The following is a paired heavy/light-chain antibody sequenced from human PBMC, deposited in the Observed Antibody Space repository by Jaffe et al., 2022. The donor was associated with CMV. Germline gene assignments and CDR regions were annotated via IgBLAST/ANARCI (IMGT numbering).Heavy chain of an antibody. Sequence: DVQVVESGGGLVQPGGSLRLSCAASGFTFSTSAMTWVRQAPGKGLEWVSTIGVGGGSTYYADSVKGRFTISRDDSKNTLYLQMNSLRAEDTAIYYCAKSGDPGWFDPWGQGTLVIVSS. CDR1: GFTFSTSA. CDR3: AKSGDPGWFDP. J-gene: IGHJ5*02. V-gene: IGHV3-23*04. CDR2: IGVGGGST. D-gene: IGHD7-27*01.
Light chain of an antibody. J-gene: IGKJ2*01. CDR3: QQAHSFPYT. V-gene: IGKV1-12*01. CDR1: QGISTW. Sequence: DIQMTQSPSSVSASVGDRVIITCRASQGISTWLAWYQQKPGKAPNLLIYGASSLRSGVPSRFSGSGSGTDFTLTISSLQSEDFAIYYCQQAHSFPYTFGQGTKLEIK. CDR2: GAS.